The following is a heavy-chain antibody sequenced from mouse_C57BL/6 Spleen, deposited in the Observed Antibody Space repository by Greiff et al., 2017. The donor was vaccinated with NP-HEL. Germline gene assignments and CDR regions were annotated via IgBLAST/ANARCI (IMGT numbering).Heavy chain of an antibody. J-gene: IGHJ4*01. Sequence: QVQLQQPGAELVKPGASVKLSCKASGYTFTSYWMHWVKQRPGQGLEWIGMIHPNSGSTNYNEKFKSKATLTVDKSSSTAYMQLSSLTSEDSAVYYCARKGDGYYGYYAMDYWGQGTSVTVSS. D-gene: IGHD2-3*01. CDR2: IHPNSGST. CDR3: ARKGDGYYGYYAMDY. CDR1: GYTFTSYW. V-gene: IGHV1-64*01.